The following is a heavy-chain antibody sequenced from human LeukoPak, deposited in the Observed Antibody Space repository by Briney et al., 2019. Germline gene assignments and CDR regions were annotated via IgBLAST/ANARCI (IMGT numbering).Heavy chain of an antibody. Sequence: SETLSLTCAVYGGSFSGCYWSWIRQPPGKGLEWIGEINHSGSTNYNPSLKSRVTISVDTSKNQFSLKLSSVTAADTAVYYCARAPYDFWSGYSAMIGRYFDLWGRGTLVTVSS. V-gene: IGHV4-34*01. D-gene: IGHD3-3*01. CDR2: INHSGST. CDR3: ARAPYDFWSGYSAMIGRYFDL. J-gene: IGHJ2*01. CDR1: GGSFSGCY.